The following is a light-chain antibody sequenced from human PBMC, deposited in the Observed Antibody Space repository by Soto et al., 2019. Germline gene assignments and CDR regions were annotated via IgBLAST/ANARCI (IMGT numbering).Light chain of an antibody. J-gene: IGKJ4*01. Sequence: EVVLTQSPGTLSLSPGERATLSCRASQSFSSSNLAWYQHKPGRPPKLIVYSASRRATGIPDRFSGSGSGTDFPLTISRLEPEDFGLYYCQRYGGSPPVTFGGGTKVDIK. V-gene: IGKV3-20*01. CDR3: QRYGGSPPVT. CDR2: SAS. CDR1: QSFSSSN.